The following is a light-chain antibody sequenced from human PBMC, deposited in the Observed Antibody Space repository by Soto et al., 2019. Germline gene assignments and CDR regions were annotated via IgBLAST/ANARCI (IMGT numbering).Light chain of an antibody. V-gene: IGKV3-11*01. Sequence: EIVLTQSPATLSLSPGERATLSGRASQSVSSYLAWYQQKPGQAPRLLIYDASNRATGIPARFSGSGSGTDFTLTISSLEREDFAVYYCQQRSNWLTFGGGTKVEIK. CDR1: QSVSSY. CDR2: DAS. J-gene: IGKJ4*01. CDR3: QQRSNWLT.